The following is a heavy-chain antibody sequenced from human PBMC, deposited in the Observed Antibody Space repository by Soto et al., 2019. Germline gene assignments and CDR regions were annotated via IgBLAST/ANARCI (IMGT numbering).Heavy chain of an antibody. V-gene: IGHV3-74*01. CDR1: GFNFSNHW. D-gene: IGHD2-21*02. CDR3: ARESGDWPLNWFDP. Sequence: GGSLRLSCAGSGFNFSNHWMHWVRQRPAEGLVWVSRITSDGKSKAYAESVKGRFAISRDNAKNTLYLQMNGLTAEDTAVHYCARESGDWPLNWFDPWGKGTLVTVSS. J-gene: IGHJ5*02. CDR2: ITSDGKSK.